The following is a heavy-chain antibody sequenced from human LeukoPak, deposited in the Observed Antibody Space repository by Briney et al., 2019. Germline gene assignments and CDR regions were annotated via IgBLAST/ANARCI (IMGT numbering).Heavy chain of an antibody. J-gene: IGHJ3*02. Sequence: GASVKVSCKASGYTFTSYYMHWVRQAPGQGLEWMGIINPSGGSTSYAQKFQGRVTMTRDMSTSTVYMELSSLRSEDTAVYYCAGDSGSCPFDIWGQGTMVTVSS. CDR2: INPSGGST. CDR3: AGDSGSCPFDI. CDR1: GYTFTSYY. V-gene: IGHV1-46*01. D-gene: IGHD1-26*01.